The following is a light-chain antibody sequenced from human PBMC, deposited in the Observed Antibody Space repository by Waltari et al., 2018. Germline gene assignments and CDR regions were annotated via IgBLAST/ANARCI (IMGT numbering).Light chain of an antibody. Sequence: QSALTQPASVSGSPGPSITIPCTGTSSDVGFYNLVSWYQQHPDKAPKIMVYEVIERPAGVSTRFSGAKAGNTASRTISGLQAEDEAEYYCGSYAGRNIWVFGGGTKVTVL. V-gene: IGLV2-23*02. CDR3: GSYAGRNIWV. CDR2: EVI. J-gene: IGLJ3*02. CDR1: SSDVGFYNL.